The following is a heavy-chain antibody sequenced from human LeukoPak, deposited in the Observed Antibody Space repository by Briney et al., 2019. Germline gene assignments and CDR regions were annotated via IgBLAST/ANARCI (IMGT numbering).Heavy chain of an antibody. CDR1: GGTFSSYA. Sequence: ASVKVSCKASGGTFSSYAISWVRQAPGNGLEWVSAIRGSGGSTYYADSVKGRFTISRDNSKNMLYLQMNSLRAEDTAVYYCAKEEHYYDSSGYYPWEFDYWGQGTLVTVSS. D-gene: IGHD3-22*01. CDR3: AKEEHYYDSSGYYPWEFDY. V-gene: IGHV3-23*01. J-gene: IGHJ4*02. CDR2: IRGSGGST.